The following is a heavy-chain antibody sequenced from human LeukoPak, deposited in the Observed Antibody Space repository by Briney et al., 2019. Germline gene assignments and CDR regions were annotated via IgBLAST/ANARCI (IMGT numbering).Heavy chain of an antibody. J-gene: IGHJ4*02. Sequence: GGSLRLSCAASGFTFDDYGMSWVRQAPGKGREWVSGINWDGGSTGYADSVKGRFTISRDNAKNSLYLQMNSLRAEDTALYYCARLSGGGPRYCSSTSCYTYYFDYWGQGTLVTVSS. CDR1: GFTFDDYG. CDR3: ARLSGGGPRYCSSTSCYTYYFDY. D-gene: IGHD2-2*02. CDR2: INWDGGST. V-gene: IGHV3-20*04.